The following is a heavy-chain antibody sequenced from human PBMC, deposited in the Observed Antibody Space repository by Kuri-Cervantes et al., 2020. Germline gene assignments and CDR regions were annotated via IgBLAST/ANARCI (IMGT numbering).Heavy chain of an antibody. CDR2: INPSNGDT. Sequence: ASVKVSCKASGYTFTTYYIHWVRQAPGQGPEWVGIINPSNGDTRYAQKFQGRITMTRDTSTSTVYMELSSLRSEDTAVYSCARDGCISTACYPFSHYYYFYMDFWGRGTTVTVSS. D-gene: IGHD2-2*01. CDR3: ARDGCISTACYPFSHYYYFYMDF. CDR1: GYTFTTYY. J-gene: IGHJ6*03. V-gene: IGHV1-46*01.